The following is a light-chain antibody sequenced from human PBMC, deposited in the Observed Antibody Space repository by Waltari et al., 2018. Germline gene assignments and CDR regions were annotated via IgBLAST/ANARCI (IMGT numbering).Light chain of an antibody. CDR2: GAS. Sequence: EIVMTQSPATLSVSPGERATPSCRASKNVSSNLAWYQQKPGQAPRLLIYGASTRATGIPARFSGSGSGTEFTLTISSLQSEDFAVYYGQQYNNWPPYTFGQGTKLEIK. J-gene: IGKJ2*01. CDR1: KNVSSN. CDR3: QQYNNWPPYT. V-gene: IGKV3-15*01.